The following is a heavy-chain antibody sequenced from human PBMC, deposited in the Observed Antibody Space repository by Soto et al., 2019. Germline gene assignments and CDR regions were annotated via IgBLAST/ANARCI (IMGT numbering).Heavy chain of an antibody. J-gene: IGHJ6*02. CDR1: GFTFSSYL. CDR3: ARVSRYYDFWSGYYRRTYGMDV. Sequence: PWGSLRLSCAASGFTFSSYLMHWVSQAPGKGLVWVSRINSDGSSTSYADSVKGRFTISRDNAKNTLYLQMNSLRAEDTAAYYCARVSRYYDFWSGYYRRTYGMDVWGQGTTVTVSS. V-gene: IGHV3-74*01. D-gene: IGHD3-3*01. CDR2: INSDGSST.